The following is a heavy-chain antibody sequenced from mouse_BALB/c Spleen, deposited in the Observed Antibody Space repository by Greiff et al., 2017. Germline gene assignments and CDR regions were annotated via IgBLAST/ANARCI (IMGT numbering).Heavy chain of an antibody. J-gene: IGHJ1*01. D-gene: IGHD1-1*01. CDR2: INSNGGST. CDR3: ARHATVVGYFDV. CDR1: GFTFSSYY. V-gene: IGHV5-6-2*01. Sequence: EVKLVESGGGLVKLGGSLKLSCAASGFTFSSYYMSWVRQTPEKRLELVAAINSNGGSTYYPDTVKGRFTISSDNAKNTLYLQMSSLKSEDTALYYCARHATVVGYFDVWAQGPRSPSPQ.